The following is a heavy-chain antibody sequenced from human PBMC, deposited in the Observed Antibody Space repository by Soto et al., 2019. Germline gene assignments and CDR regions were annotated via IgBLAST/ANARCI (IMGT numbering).Heavy chain of an antibody. D-gene: IGHD7-27*01. CDR3: EGLETGAPRASDY. CDR2: INHSGST. CDR1: GGSFFGYY. V-gene: IGHV4-34*01. Sequence: VQLQQWGAGLLKPSETLSLTCAVYGGSFFGYYWTWIRQPPGKGLEWIGEINHSGSTNYNPSLKSRVTISVDTSRKQFSLMLSSVTAADTAVYFCEGLETGAPRASDYWGQGTLVTVSS. J-gene: IGHJ4*02.